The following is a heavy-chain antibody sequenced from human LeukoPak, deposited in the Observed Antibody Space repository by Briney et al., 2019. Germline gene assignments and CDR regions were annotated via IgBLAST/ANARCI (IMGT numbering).Heavy chain of an antibody. D-gene: IGHD6-13*01. Sequence: GESLKTSCKGSGYSFTSYWIGWVRQMPGKGLEWMGIIYPGDSDTRYSPSFQGQVTISADKSISTAYLQWSSLKASDTAMYYCARQGGSSSGEYYYFDYWGQGTLVTVSS. CDR2: IYPGDSDT. J-gene: IGHJ4*02. CDR3: ARQGGSSSGEYYYFDY. CDR1: GYSFTSYW. V-gene: IGHV5-51*01.